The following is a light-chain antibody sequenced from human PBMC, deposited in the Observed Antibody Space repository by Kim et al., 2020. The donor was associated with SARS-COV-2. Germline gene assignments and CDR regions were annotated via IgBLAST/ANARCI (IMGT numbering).Light chain of an antibody. V-gene: IGKV3-20*01. J-gene: IGKJ4*01. CDR2: SAS. Sequence: VLTQSPGTLSLSPGQGATLSCRASQKISGNYLAWYRQKPGQAHRLLMYSASIRATGIPDRFSGSGSGTDFTLTISRLEPEDFAVYYCQLFGSSPRLTFGGGTKVDIK. CDR1: QKISGNY. CDR3: QLFGSSPRLT.